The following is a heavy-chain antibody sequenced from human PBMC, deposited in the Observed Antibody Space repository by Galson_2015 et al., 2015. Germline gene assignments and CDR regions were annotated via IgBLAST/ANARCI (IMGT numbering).Heavy chain of an antibody. V-gene: IGHV3-30*18. CDR2: ISYDGSNK. J-gene: IGHJ6*02. Sequence: SLRLSCAASGFTFSSYGMHWVRQAPGKGLEWVAVISYDGSNKYYADSVKGRFTISRDNSKNTLYLQMNSLRAEDTAVYYCAKEIYSSGWYLDYYYYGMDVWGQGTTVTVSS. CDR3: AKEIYSSGWYLDYYYYGMDV. CDR1: GFTFSSYG. D-gene: IGHD6-19*01.